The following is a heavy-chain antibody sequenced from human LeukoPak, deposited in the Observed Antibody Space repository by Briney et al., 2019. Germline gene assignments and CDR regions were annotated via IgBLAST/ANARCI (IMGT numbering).Heavy chain of an antibody. CDR1: GGSISSYY. D-gene: IGHD6-19*01. CDR3: ARLDGSGPEYFQH. J-gene: IGHJ1*01. CDR2: IYYSGST. V-gene: IGHV4-59*08. Sequence: SETLSLTCTVSGGSISSYYWSWIRQPPGKGLEWIGYIYYSGSTNYNPSLKSRVTISVDTSKNQFSLKLSSVTAADTAVYYCARLDGSGPEYFQHWGQGTLVTVSS.